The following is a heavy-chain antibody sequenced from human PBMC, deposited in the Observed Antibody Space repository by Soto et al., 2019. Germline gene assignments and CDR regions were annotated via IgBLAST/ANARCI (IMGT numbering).Heavy chain of an antibody. CDR3: ARGVGDGGSYYFDY. CDR2: ISSNGGST. D-gene: IGHD1-26*01. Sequence: EVQLVESGEGLVQPGGSLRLSCAASGFTFSSYAMHWVRQAPGKGLEYVSAISSNGGSTYYADSVKGRFTISRDNSKNTLSLQMGSLRAEDMAVYYCARGVGDGGSYYFDYWGQGTLVTVSS. V-gene: IGHV3-64*02. CDR1: GFTFSSYA. J-gene: IGHJ4*02.